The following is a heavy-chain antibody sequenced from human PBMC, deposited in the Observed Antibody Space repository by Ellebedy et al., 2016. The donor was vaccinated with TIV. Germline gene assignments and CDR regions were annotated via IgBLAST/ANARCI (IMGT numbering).Heavy chain of an antibody. J-gene: IGHJ4*02. D-gene: IGHD3-22*01. CDR2: ISNTGSRT. CDR3: AKGRGGGSDSSAPRYYFDS. V-gene: IGHV3-23*01. Sequence: PGGSLRLSCAASGFTFSSYAMSWVRQAPGKGLEWVSTISNTGSRTYYADSVEGRFIISRDNSKKTLYLQMNSLRADDTAVYYCAKGRGGGSDSSAPRYYFDSWGLGTLVTVSS. CDR1: GFTFSSYA.